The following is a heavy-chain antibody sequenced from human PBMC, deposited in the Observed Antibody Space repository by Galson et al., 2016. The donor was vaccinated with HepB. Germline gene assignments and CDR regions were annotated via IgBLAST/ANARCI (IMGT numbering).Heavy chain of an antibody. Sequence: SLRLSCAASGFTFSSYAMYWVRQAPGKGLEWVAVISYAGSNKYYADFVKGRFSISRDNSKSSLYLDMSSLRAEDTAVYYCVRDISSSHFDLWGRGTLVTVTS. V-gene: IGHV3-30*03. J-gene: IGHJ2*01. D-gene: IGHD2-2*01. CDR2: ISYAGSNK. CDR3: VRDISSSHFDL. CDR1: GFTFSSYA.